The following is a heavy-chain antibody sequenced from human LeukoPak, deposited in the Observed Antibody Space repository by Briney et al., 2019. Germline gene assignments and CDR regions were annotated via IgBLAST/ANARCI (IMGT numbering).Heavy chain of an antibody. CDR3: ARGSIYDFDS. Sequence: SETLSLTCTVSGGSINSHYWHWIRQPPGTRLEWIGYVYYTGGTNYKSSLESRVTISVATSKKQFSLRLTSVTAADTALYYCARGSIYDFDSWGQGTLVSGSS. J-gene: IGHJ4*02. V-gene: IGHV4-59*11. CDR1: GGSINSHY. D-gene: IGHD3-3*02. CDR2: VYYTGGT.